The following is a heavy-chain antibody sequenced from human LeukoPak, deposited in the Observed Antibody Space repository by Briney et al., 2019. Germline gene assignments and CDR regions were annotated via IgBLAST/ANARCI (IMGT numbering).Heavy chain of an antibody. D-gene: IGHD1-14*01. V-gene: IGHV1-2*02. CDR1: GYTFTGYY. Sequence: ASVKVSCKASGYTFTGYYMHWVRQAPGQGLEWMGWINPNSGGTNYAQKFQGRVTMTRDTSISTAYMELSRPRSEDTAVYYCARQYETGQGWFDPWGQGTLVTVSS. J-gene: IGHJ5*02. CDR3: ARQYETGQGWFDP. CDR2: INPNSGGT.